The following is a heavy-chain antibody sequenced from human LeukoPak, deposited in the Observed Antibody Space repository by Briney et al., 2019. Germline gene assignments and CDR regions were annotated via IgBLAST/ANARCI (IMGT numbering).Heavy chain of an antibody. V-gene: IGHV3-30*02. Sequence: PGGSLRLSCIESGFAFSSCGMHWVRQAPGKGLEWVAFIRSDGSNKYYADSVKGRFTISRDNSKNTLYLQLDSPRAEDTAVYYCAKDRGVGFGEVWGQGTLVTVSS. CDR1: GFAFSSCG. D-gene: IGHD3-10*01. J-gene: IGHJ4*02. CDR2: IRSDGSNK. CDR3: AKDRGVGFGEV.